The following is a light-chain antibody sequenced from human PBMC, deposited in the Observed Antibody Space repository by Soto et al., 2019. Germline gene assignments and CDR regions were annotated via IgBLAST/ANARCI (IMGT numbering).Light chain of an antibody. Sequence: QSVLTQPASVSGSPGQSITISCTGTSSDIGAYNYASWYQQHPGKAPKLVIFDVSNRPSGVSNRFSGSKSGNTASLTISGLQAEDEADYYCGSYTSSSTDVFGTGTKLTVL. CDR3: GSYTSSSTDV. CDR2: DVS. CDR1: SSDIGAYNY. V-gene: IGLV2-14*01. J-gene: IGLJ1*01.